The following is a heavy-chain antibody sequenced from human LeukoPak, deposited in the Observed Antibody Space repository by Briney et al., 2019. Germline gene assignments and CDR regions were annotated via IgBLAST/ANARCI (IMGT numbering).Heavy chain of an antibody. CDR2: IYSAGGT. V-gene: IGHV3-66*01. D-gene: IGHD5-24*01. CDR3: ARDRAFDN. Sequence: PGGSLRLSCAASGFNVSSTYMTWVRQAPGKGLEWVSVIYSAGGTSYADSVKGRFTVSRDTSKNIIFLQMSSLRVEDTAVYYCARDRAFDNRGQGTLVTVSS. CDR1: GFNVSSTY. J-gene: IGHJ4*02.